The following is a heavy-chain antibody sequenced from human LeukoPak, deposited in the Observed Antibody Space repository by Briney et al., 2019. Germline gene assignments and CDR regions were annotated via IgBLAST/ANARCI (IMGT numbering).Heavy chain of an antibody. Sequence: PVGSLKLSCAASGFTFSGSAMHWVRQASGKGLEWVGRIRSKANSYATAYAASVKGRFTISRDDSKNTAYLQMNSLKTEDTAVYYCTIVGYMDVWGKGTTVTVSS. D-gene: IGHD2-21*01. J-gene: IGHJ6*03. V-gene: IGHV3-73*01. CDR1: GFTFSGSA. CDR3: TIVGYMDV. CDR2: IRSKANSYAT.